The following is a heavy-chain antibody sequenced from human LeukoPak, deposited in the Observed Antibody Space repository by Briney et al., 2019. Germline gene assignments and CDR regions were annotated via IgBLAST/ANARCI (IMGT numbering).Heavy chain of an antibody. CDR2: IYYSGTT. CDR1: GASITSGFYY. J-gene: IGHJ5*02. Sequence: PSETLSLTCTVSGASITSGFYYWSWLRQSPGKGLEWIGYIYYSGTTYYNPSLKSRLTISLDTSKNHLSLKLTSVTAADTAIYYCARDNDDGDYVGWFNPWGQGTLVTVSS. CDR3: ARDNDDGDYVGWFNP. V-gene: IGHV4-30-4*01. D-gene: IGHD4-17*01.